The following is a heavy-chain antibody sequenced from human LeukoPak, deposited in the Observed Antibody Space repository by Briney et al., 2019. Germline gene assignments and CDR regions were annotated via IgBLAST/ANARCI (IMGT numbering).Heavy chain of an antibody. CDR2: ISYDGSNK. V-gene: IGHV3-30*18. J-gene: IGHJ4*02. Sequence: GGSLRLSCAASGFTFSSYGMHWVRQAPGKGLEWVAAISYDGSNKYYADSVKGRFTISRDNSKNTLYLQMNSLRAEDTAVYYCAKDREYSSSWSFDYWGQGTLVTVSS. CDR3: AKDREYSSSWSFDY. CDR1: GFTFSSYG. D-gene: IGHD6-13*01.